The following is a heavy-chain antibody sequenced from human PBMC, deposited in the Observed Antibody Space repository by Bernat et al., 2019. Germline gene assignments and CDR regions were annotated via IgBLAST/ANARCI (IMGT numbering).Heavy chain of an antibody. Sequence: EVQLLESGGGLVQPGGSLRLSCAASGFTFSTYAMSWVRQAPGKGLEWVSNISGSGGTTNYADSVKGRFTMSRDNSKNTLYLQMNSLRAEDTAIYYCARPKGGSHRYGLDVWGQGTTVTVSS. V-gene: IGHV3-23*01. CDR3: ARPKGGSHRYGLDV. CDR2: ISGSGGTT. CDR1: GFTFSTYA. J-gene: IGHJ6*02. D-gene: IGHD2-15*01.